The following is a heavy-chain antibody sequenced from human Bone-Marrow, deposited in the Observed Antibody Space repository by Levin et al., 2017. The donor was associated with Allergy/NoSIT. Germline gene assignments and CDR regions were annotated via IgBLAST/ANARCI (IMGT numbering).Heavy chain of an antibody. CDR1: GFTFSVYG. CDR3: SRTDRGNDPFDI. V-gene: IGHV3-30*03. CDR2: ISYDGSSQ. D-gene: IGHD1-1*01. Sequence: PGGSLRLSCAASGFTFSVYGIHWVRQAPGKGLEWLAVISYDGSSQYFADSVKGRFTISRDDSKSTVFLQMNSLRVEDTAIYFCSRTDRGNDPFDIWGQGTMVTVSS. J-gene: IGHJ3*02.